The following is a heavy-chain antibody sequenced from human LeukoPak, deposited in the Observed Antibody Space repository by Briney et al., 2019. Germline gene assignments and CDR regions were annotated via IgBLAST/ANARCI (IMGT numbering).Heavy chain of an antibody. D-gene: IGHD3-10*01. CDR1: GFTFSSYG. V-gene: IGHV3-33*01. J-gene: IGHJ4*02. CDR2: IWYDGSNK. CDR3: ARERRYYGSGSYYKTLDY. Sequence: GRSLRLSCAASGFTFSSYGMHWVRQAPGKGLEWVAVIWYDGSNKYYADSVKGRFTISRDNSKNTLYLQMNSLRAEDTAVYYYARERRYYGSGSYYKTLDYWGQGTLVTVSS.